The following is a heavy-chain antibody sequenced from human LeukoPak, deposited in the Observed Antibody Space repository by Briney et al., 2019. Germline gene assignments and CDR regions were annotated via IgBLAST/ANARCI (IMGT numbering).Heavy chain of an antibody. CDR3: ARDQWPDYYYYGMDV. D-gene: IGHD6-19*01. V-gene: IGHV4-59*01. J-gene: IGHJ6*02. CDR2: IHYSGST. Sequence: SETLSLTCTVSGGSISSYYWSWIRQSPGKGLEWIGYIHYSGSTNYNPSLKSRVTISIDTSKNQFSLKLTSVTAADTAVYYCARDQWPDYYYYGMDVWGQGTTVIVSS. CDR1: GGSISSYY.